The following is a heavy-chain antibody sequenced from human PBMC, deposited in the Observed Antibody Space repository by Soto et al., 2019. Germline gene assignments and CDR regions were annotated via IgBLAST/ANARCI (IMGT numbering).Heavy chain of an antibody. CDR2: IGSRISTI. CDR1: GFTFSNYG. D-gene: IGHD6-6*01. Sequence: GGSLRLSCAASGFTFSNYGMNWVRQAPGKRLAWVSYIGSRISTIEYADSVKGRFTISRDNAKNSLYLQMNSLRDEDTAVYYCARGGAARPGYWGQGTLVTVSS. CDR3: ARGGAARPGY. J-gene: IGHJ1*01. V-gene: IGHV3-48*02.